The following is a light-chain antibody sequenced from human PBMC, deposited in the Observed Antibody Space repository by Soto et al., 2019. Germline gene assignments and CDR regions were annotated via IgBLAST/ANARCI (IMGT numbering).Light chain of an antibody. CDR3: QSYDDSLGGHVI. Sequence: QPVLTQPPSVSGAPGQRVTISCTGSSSYIGAGYDVHWYQQLPGTAPKLLIYANTNRPSGVPDRFSGSKSGTSASLAITGLQAEDGADYYCQSYDDSLGGHVIFGGGTKLTVL. CDR2: ANT. CDR1: SSYIGAGYD. V-gene: IGLV1-40*01. J-gene: IGLJ2*01.